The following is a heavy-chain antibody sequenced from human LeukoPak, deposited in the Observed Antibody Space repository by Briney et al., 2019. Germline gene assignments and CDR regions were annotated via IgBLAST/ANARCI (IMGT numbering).Heavy chain of an antibody. CDR3: ARESPFGAL. V-gene: IGHV3-7*03. Sequence: PGGSLRLSCAASGFTFSGYWMSWVRQTPGKGLEWVANIKQDGSQKNYVDSVKGRFTISRDNAKNSLYLQMNSLRAEDTAVYYCARESPFGALWGRGTLVTVSS. CDR2: IKQDGSQK. J-gene: IGHJ2*01. D-gene: IGHD3-10*01. CDR1: GFTFSGYW.